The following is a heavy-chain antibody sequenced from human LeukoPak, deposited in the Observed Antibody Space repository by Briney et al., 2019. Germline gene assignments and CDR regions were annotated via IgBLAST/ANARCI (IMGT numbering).Heavy chain of an antibody. V-gene: IGHV3-33*06. Sequence: GGSLRLSCAASGFTFSSYGMHWVRQAPGKGLEWVADIWYDGSNKYYADSVKGRFTISRDNSKNTLYLQMNSLRAEDTAVYYCAKTPIAAAGTATFDYWGQGTLVTVSS. J-gene: IGHJ4*02. D-gene: IGHD6-13*01. CDR2: IWYDGSNK. CDR3: AKTPIAAAGTATFDY. CDR1: GFTFSSYG.